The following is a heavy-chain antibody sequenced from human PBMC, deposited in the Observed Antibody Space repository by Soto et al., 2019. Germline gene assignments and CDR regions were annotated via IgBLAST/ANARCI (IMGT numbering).Heavy chain of an antibody. J-gene: IGHJ3*02. D-gene: IGHD2-15*01. Sequence: ASVKVSCKASGYTFTGYYMHWVRQAPGQGLEWMGWINPNSGGTNYAQKFQGWVTMTRDTSISTAYMELSRLRSDDTAVYYCARERTRVGRPFDIWGQGTMVTVSS. CDR1: GYTFTGYY. CDR3: ARERTRVGRPFDI. V-gene: IGHV1-2*04. CDR2: INPNSGGT.